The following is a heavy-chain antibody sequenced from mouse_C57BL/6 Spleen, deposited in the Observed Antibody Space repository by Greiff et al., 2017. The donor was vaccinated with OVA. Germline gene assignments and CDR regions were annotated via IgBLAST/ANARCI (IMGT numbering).Heavy chain of an antibody. J-gene: IGHJ3*01. CDR1: GFTFSSYA. Sequence: EVQLVESGGGLVKPGGSLKLSCAASGFTFSSYALSWVRQTPEKRLEWVATISDGGSYTYYPDNVKGRFTISRENAKNNLYLQMSHLKSEDTAMYYCARDYYSKEYWFAYWGQGTLVTVSA. CDR3: ARDYYSKEYWFAY. V-gene: IGHV5-4*01. D-gene: IGHD2-5*01. CDR2: ISDGGSYT.